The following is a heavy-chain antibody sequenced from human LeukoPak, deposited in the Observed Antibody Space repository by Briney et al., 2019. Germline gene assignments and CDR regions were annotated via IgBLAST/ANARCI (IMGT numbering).Heavy chain of an antibody. V-gene: IGHV5-10-1*01. D-gene: IGHD3-9*01. CDR3: ARHDILTGYYPWWFDP. CDR1: GYSFTSYW. J-gene: IGHJ5*02. Sequence: GESLRISCQGSGYSFTSYWISWVRQMPGKGLEWMGRIDPSDSYTNYSPSFQGHVTISADKSISTAYLQWSSLKASDTAMYYCARHDILTGYYPWWFDPWGQGTLVTVSS. CDR2: IDPSDSYT.